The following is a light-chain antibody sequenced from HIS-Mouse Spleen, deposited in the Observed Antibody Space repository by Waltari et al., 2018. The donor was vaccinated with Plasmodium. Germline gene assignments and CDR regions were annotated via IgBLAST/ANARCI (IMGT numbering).Light chain of an antibody. CDR3: SSYAGSNNFVV. CDR1: RSAVGVYNS. J-gene: IGLJ2*01. Sequence: QSALTQPPSASGPPRQSVTISCPGTRSAVGVYNSVSWYQQHPGKAPKLMIYEVSTRPSGVPDRFSGSKSGNTASLTVSGLQAEDEADYYCSSYAGSNNFVVFGGGTKLTVL. V-gene: IGLV2-8*01. CDR2: EVS.